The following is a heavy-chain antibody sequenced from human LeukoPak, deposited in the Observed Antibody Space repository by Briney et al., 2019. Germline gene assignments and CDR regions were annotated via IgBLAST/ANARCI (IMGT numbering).Heavy chain of an antibody. V-gene: IGHV3-23*01. Sequence: PGGSLRLSCAASGFTFSNYAMSRVRQAPGKGLDWSSAFSADGGDTYYADSVKGRFTVSRDNSKNTLYLQLNSLRAEDTAVYYCAKGRYCSDVSCYSPWYFDHWGQGTLVTVSS. CDR1: GFTFSNYA. J-gene: IGHJ4*02. D-gene: IGHD2-15*01. CDR2: FSADGGDT. CDR3: AKGRYCSDVSCYSPWYFDH.